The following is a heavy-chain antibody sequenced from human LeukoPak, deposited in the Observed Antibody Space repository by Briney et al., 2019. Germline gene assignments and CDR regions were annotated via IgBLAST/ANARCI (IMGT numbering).Heavy chain of an antibody. D-gene: IGHD3-22*01. CDR1: GYTFTSYD. V-gene: IGHV1-2*02. CDR3: ARGGGSSGYPDS. J-gene: IGHJ4*02. Sequence: GASVKVSCKASGYTFTSYDINWVRQAPGQGLEWMGWINPKTGTTNYAQKFQGRITVTRDTSITTTYMELYSLRSDDTALYYCARGGGSSGYPDSWGQGALVTVSS. CDR2: INPKTGTT.